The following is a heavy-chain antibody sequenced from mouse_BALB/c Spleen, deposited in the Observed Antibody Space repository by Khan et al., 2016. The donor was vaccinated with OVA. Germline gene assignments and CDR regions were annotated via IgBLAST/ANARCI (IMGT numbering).Heavy chain of an antibody. J-gene: IGHJ2*01. D-gene: IGHD1-2*01. V-gene: IGHV1-22*01. CDR2: INPDNGGI. CDR3: ARRPDGYACDY. CDR1: GYRFTEYT. Sequence: EVQLQQSGPELVKPGASVKISCKTSGYRFTEYTMHRVKQSHGQSLEWIGSINPDNGGISYNQRFKDKATLTVDTSSSTAYMELRSLTYEDSAVYYCARRPDGYACDYWGQGAMRTVSS.